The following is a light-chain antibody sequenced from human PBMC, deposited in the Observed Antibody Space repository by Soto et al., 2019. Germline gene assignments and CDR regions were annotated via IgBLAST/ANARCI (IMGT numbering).Light chain of an antibody. CDR2: DAS. J-gene: IGKJ5*01. V-gene: IGKV3-11*01. CDR3: QQRYNWPPTT. Sequence: EIVLTQSPATPSLSPGERATLSCRASQSVTNHLAWYQQKPGQTPRLLIYDASNRAAGVPARFSGSGSGADVTLTISSLEPEDSAVYYCQQRYNWPPTTFGQGTRLEIK. CDR1: QSVTNH.